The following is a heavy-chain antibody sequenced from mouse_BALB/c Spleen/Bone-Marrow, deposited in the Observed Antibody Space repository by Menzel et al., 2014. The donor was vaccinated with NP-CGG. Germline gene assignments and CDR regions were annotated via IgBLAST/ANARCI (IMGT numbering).Heavy chain of an antibody. CDR2: IYPSTGYT. D-gene: IGHD1-1*02. V-gene: IGHV1-7*01. CDR1: GYTFTNYW. J-gene: IGHJ3*01. Sequence: VKLMESGAELAKPGASVKMSCKASGYTFTNYWMHWVKQRPGQGLEWIGYIYPSTGYTEYNQKFKDKATLTSDKSSSTAYMQLSSLTSEDSAAYYCAGGRFAYWGQGTLVTVSA. CDR3: AGGRFAY.